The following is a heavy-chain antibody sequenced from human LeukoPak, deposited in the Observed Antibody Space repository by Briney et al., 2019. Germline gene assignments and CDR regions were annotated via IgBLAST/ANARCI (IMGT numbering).Heavy chain of an antibody. J-gene: IGHJ6*03. Sequence: ASETLSLTCTVSGGSISSGSYYWSWIRQPAGKGLEWIGRIYTSGSTYYNPSLKSRVTISVDTSKNQFSLKLSSVTAADTAVYYCARHGPHTSSVLRFLEWLRPLTDNYYMDVWGKGTTVTVSS. D-gene: IGHD3-3*01. CDR1: GGSISSGSYY. V-gene: IGHV4-61*02. CDR2: IYTSGST. CDR3: ARHGPHTSSVLRFLEWLRPLTDNYYMDV.